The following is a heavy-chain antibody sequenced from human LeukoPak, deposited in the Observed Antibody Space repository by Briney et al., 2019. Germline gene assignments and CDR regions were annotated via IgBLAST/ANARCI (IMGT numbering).Heavy chain of an antibody. D-gene: IGHD5-18*01. CDR1: GFTFSDYY. V-gene: IGHV3-11*04. Sequence: PGGSLRLSCAASGFTFSDYYMSWIRQAPGKGLEWVSYISSSGSTIYYADSVKGRFTITRDNAKNSLYLQMNSLRAEDTAVYYCARDNRGGYSYGSVDYWGQGTLVTVSS. J-gene: IGHJ4*02. CDR2: ISSSGSTI. CDR3: ARDNRGGYSYGSVDY.